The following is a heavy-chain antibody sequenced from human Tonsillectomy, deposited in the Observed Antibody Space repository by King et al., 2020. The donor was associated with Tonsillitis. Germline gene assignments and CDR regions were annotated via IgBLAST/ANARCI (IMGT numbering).Heavy chain of an antibody. CDR1: GGSISRSSYY. CDR2: IYFSGTT. D-gene: IGHD6-13*01. V-gene: IGHV4-39*01. Sequence: QLQESGPGLVKPSETLALTCTVSGGSISRSSYYWGWIRQPPGKVLEGIGSIYFSGTTNYNPSLKSRVTISRATSKNQFSLKLSPVTAADTAVYYCARGGTSSSFDYWGQGTLVTVSS. J-gene: IGHJ4*02. CDR3: ARGGTSSSFDY.